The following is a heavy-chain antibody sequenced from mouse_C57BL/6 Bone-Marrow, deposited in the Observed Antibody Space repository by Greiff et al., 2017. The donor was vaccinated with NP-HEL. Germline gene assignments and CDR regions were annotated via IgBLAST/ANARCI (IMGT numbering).Heavy chain of an antibody. CDR3: ARRDNLLWLRREAWFAY. V-gene: IGHV5-12*01. Sequence: EVKLVESGGGLVQPGGSLKLSCAASGFTFSDYYMYWVRQTPEKRLEWVAYISNGGGSTYYPDTVKGRFTISRDNAKNTLYLQMSLLKSEDTAMYYCARRDNLLWLRREAWFAYWGQGTLVTVSA. J-gene: IGHJ3*01. D-gene: IGHD2-2*01. CDR1: GFTFSDYY. CDR2: ISNGGGST.